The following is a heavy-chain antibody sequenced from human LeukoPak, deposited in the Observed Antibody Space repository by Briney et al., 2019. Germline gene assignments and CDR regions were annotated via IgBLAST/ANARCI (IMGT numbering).Heavy chain of an antibody. CDR3: AKGSYGSGKYWYFDL. V-gene: IGHV3-30*18. CDR2: MSYDGSNK. D-gene: IGHD3-10*01. CDR1: GFTFSSYD. Sequence: GGSLRLSCAASGFTFSSYDMSWVRQAPGKGLEWVAVMSYDGSNKYYADSVKGRFTISRDNSKNTLYLQMNSLRAEDMAVYYCAKGSYGSGKYWYFDLWGRGTLVTVSS. J-gene: IGHJ2*01.